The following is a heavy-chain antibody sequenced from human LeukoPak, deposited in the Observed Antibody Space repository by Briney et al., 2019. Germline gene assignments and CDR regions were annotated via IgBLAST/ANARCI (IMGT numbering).Heavy chain of an antibody. Sequence: ETLSLTCAVYGGSFSGYYWSWIRQPPGKGLEWIGEINHSGSTNYNPSLKSRVTISVDTSKNQFSLKLSSVTAADTAVYYCARLEGSSGWYYFDYWGQGTLVTVSS. D-gene: IGHD6-19*01. CDR3: ARLEGSSGWYYFDY. CDR1: GGSFSGYY. V-gene: IGHV4-34*01. J-gene: IGHJ4*02. CDR2: INHSGST.